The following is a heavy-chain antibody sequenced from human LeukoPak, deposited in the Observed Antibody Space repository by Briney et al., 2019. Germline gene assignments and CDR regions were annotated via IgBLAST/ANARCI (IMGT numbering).Heavy chain of an antibody. J-gene: IGHJ6*03. D-gene: IGHD1-1*01. V-gene: IGHV4-59*01. Sequence: SETLSLTCTVSGGSISSYYWSWIRQPPGKGLEWIGYIYYSGSTNYNPSLKSRVTISADTSKNQFSLKLSSVTAADTAVYYCARDLTKANYYYYMDVWGKGTTVTVSS. CDR1: GGSISSYY. CDR2: IYYSGST. CDR3: ARDLTKANYYYYMDV.